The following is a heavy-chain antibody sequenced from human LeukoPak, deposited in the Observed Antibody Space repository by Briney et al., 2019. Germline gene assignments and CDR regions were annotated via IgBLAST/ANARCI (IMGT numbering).Heavy chain of an antibody. Sequence: ASVKVSCKASGGTFSSYAISWVRQAPGQGLEWMGWINPNSGGTNYAQKFQGRVTMTRDTSISTAYMELSRLRSDDTAVYYCARGGGIVATITRFDPWGQGTLVTVSS. CDR3: ARGGGIVATITRFDP. V-gene: IGHV1-2*02. CDR1: GGTFSSYA. J-gene: IGHJ5*02. D-gene: IGHD5-12*01. CDR2: INPNSGGT.